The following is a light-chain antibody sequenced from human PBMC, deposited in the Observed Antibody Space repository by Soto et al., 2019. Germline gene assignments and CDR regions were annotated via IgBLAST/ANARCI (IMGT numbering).Light chain of an antibody. Sequence: QSVLTQPASVSGSPGQSITISCTGTTTDVGGYDYVSRHQQHPGKAPQLLIFEVSSRPSGVSNRISGSKSGNTASLTISALQADYEADYYCTSYTSISTFLVFGSGTKVTVL. CDR3: TSYTSISTFLV. CDR1: TTDVGGYDY. J-gene: IGLJ1*01. CDR2: EVS. V-gene: IGLV2-14*01.